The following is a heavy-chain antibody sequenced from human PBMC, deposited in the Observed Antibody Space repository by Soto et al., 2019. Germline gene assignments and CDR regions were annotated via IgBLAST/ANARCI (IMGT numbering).Heavy chain of an antibody. D-gene: IGHD4-17*01. Sequence: QVQLQESGPGLVKPSQTLSLTCTVSGGSIDSSTYFWSWIRQHPGRGLEWIGYIYYSGSTYYNPSLASRVSISVDTSKNQFSLKLNSASAADTAVYYCAKSTTVTLEYWYFDLWGRGTLVTVSS. CDR3: AKSTTVTLEYWYFDL. V-gene: IGHV4-31*03. CDR1: GGSIDSSTYF. CDR2: IYYSGST. J-gene: IGHJ2*01.